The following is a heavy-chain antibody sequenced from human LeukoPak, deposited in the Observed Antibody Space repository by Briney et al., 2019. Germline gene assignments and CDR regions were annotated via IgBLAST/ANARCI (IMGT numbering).Heavy chain of an antibody. CDR2: INDDGSST. J-gene: IGHJ2*01. D-gene: IGHD4-17*01. V-gene: IGHV3-74*01. CDR1: GFTFSRYW. Sequence: GGPLRLSCAASGFTFSRYWMHWVRQAPGKGLVWISRINDDGSSTNYADSVKGRFTISRDNAKNTLYLQMNSLRAEDTAVYYCARDLQASVTTNGWGFDLWGRGTLVTFSS. CDR3: ARDLQASVTTNGWGFDL.